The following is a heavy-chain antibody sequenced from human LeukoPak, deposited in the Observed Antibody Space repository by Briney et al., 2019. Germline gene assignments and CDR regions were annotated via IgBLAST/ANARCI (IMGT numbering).Heavy chain of an antibody. Sequence: PGGSLRLSCAASGFTVSSNYMSWVRQAPGKGLEWVGFIRSEAYGGTAEYAASVKGRFTISRDDSKRIAYLQMSSLKTEDTAVYYCTKDQTPFYWGQGSLVTVSS. V-gene: IGHV3-49*04. CDR3: TKDQTPFY. J-gene: IGHJ4*02. CDR2: IRSEAYGGTA. CDR1: GFTVSSNY.